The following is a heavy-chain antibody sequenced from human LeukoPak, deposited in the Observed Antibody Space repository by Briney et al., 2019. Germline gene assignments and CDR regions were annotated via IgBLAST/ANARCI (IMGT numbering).Heavy chain of an antibody. Sequence: GASVKVSCKASGGTFSSYAISWVRQAAGQGLEWMGGIIPIFGTANYAQKFQGRVTITADESTSTAYMELSSLRSEDTAVYYCARKYCSGGSCYFDYWGQGTLVTVSS. CDR2: IIPIFGTA. CDR3: ARKYCSGGSCYFDY. D-gene: IGHD2-15*01. CDR1: GGTFSSYA. J-gene: IGHJ4*02. V-gene: IGHV1-69*13.